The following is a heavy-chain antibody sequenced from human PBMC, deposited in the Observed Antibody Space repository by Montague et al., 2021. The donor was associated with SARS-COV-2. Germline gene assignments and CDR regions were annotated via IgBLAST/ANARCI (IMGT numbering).Heavy chain of an antibody. CDR2: VYYTGST. V-gene: IGHV4-59*01. J-gene: IGHJ4*02. D-gene: IGHD2-15*01. CDR3: ARAQNTCFIANGVKYFDS. CDR1: GGSIAGYY. Sequence: SETLSLTCGVSGGSIAGYYWSWIRQPPGKGLEWIGYVYYTGSTKYNPSLKTRVTLSLDTPKNHFSLKLASVTAADTAVYYCARAQNTCFIANGVKYFDSWGLGALVTVSS.